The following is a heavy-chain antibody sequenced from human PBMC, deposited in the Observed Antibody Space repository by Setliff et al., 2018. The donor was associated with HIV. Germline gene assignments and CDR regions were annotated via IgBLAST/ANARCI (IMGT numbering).Heavy chain of an antibody. V-gene: IGHV4-34*10. J-gene: IGHJ5*02. D-gene: IGHD3-10*01. Sequence: KTSETLSLTCAVYGGSFNGYYWSWIRQPPGKGLEWIGYIYGSGSTGYNPSLTSRVTMSTDTPNNRFALKLTSVTAADTAVYYCARRIDDSGSFPDKNWFDTWGQGSLVTVSS. CDR3: ARRIDDSGSFPDKNWFDT. CDR1: GGSFNGYY. CDR2: IYGSGST.